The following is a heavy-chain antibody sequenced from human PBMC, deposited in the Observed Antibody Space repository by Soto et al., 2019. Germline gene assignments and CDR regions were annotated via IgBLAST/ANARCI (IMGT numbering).Heavy chain of an antibody. J-gene: IGHJ4*02. V-gene: IGHV3-33*01. Sequence: QVQLVESVGGVVQPGRSLRLSCAASGFTFSSYGMHWVRQAPGKGLEWVADIWYDGSNKYYADSVKGRFTISRDNSKNALYMQMGSQRAVDTAVYYCARAGSTPGNDWGQGTLVTVSS. D-gene: IGHD3-10*01. CDR2: IWYDGSNK. CDR1: GFTFSSYG. CDR3: ARAGSTPGND.